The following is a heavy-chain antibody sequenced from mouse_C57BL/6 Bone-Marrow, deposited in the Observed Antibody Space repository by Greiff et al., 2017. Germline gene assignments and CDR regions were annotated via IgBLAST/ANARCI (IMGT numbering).Heavy chain of an antibody. CDR3: AREILRSCDY. CDR2: IHPNSGST. CDR1: GYTFTSYW. D-gene: IGHD1-1*01. Sequence: QVQLQQSGAELVKPGASVKLSCKASGYTFTSYWMHWVKQRPGQGLEWIGLIHPNSGSTNYNEKFKSKATLTVDKSSSTAYMQLSSLTSEDSAVYYCAREILRSCDYWGQGTTHTVSS. J-gene: IGHJ2*01. V-gene: IGHV1-64*01.